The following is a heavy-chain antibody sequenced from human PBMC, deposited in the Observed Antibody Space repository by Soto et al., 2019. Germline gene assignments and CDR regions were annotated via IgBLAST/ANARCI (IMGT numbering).Heavy chain of an antibody. CDR3: ARALGYSGYAGMDV. Sequence: QVQLVQSGGEVKKPGASVKVSCKASGYTFTIYGINWVRQAPGQGLEWMGWISPDNGNTNYAQKLQGRVTMTTDTSTRTAYMELRSLRSDDTAVYYCARALGYSGYAGMDVWGKGTTVTVSS. J-gene: IGHJ6*04. CDR2: ISPDNGNT. D-gene: IGHD5-12*01. CDR1: GYTFTIYG. V-gene: IGHV1-18*01.